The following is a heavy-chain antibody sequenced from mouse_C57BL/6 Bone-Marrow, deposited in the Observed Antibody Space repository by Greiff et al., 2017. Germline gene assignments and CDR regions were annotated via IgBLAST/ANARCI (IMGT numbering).Heavy chain of an antibody. V-gene: IGHV1-81*01. Sequence: QVQLQQSGAELARPGASVKLSCKASGYTFTSYGISWVKQRTGQGLEWIGDIYPRSGNTYFNEKFKGKATLTADKSSSTAFMELRSLTSEDSEGYCCARSFPAWFAYWGQGTLVTVSA. CDR3: ARSFPAWFAY. J-gene: IGHJ3*01. CDR2: IYPRSGNT. CDR1: GYTFTSYG.